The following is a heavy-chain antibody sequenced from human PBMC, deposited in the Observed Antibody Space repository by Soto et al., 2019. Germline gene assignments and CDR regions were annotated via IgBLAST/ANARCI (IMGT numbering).Heavy chain of an antibody. CDR2: IRETGNT. D-gene: IGHD1-26*01. J-gene: IGHJ4*02. CDR1: GFTFSNYA. CDR3: AKQQMGVIRALDY. Sequence: PGGSLRLSCAASGFTFSNYAMSWIRQAPGKGLEWVSTIRETGNTYYADSVRGRFATSRDNSENTLYLQMSGLRAEDTAVYYCAKQQMGVIRALDYWGQGTLVTVSS. V-gene: IGHV3-23*01.